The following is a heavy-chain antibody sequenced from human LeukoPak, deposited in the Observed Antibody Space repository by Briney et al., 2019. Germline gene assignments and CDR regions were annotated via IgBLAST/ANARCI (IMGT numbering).Heavy chain of an antibody. CDR2: ISRSGSST. CDR1: GFTFSDSY. V-gene: IGHV3-11*04. D-gene: IGHD6-19*01. J-gene: IGHJ4*02. CDR3: ARAWDDLITVAGLDY. Sequence: GGSLRLPCAASGFTFSDSYMSWIRQAPGKGLEWVSYISRSGSSTYYADSVKGRFTISRDNAKNSLYLQMNSLRAEDTAVYYCARAWDDLITVAGLDYWGQGTLVTVSS.